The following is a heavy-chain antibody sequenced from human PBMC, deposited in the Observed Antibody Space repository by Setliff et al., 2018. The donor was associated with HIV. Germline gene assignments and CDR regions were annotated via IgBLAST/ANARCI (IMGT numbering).Heavy chain of an antibody. Sequence: PGGSLRLSCEASGFTFSNYEMNWVRQAPGKGLEWVSYISSSGTTIYYADSVKGRFTISRDNAKNSLYLQMNSLRAEDTAVYYCARPNYYDSSGSFDYWGQGTLVTVSS. CDR1: GFTFSNYE. J-gene: IGHJ4*02. CDR2: ISSSGTTI. D-gene: IGHD3-22*01. V-gene: IGHV3-48*03. CDR3: ARPNYYDSSGSFDY.